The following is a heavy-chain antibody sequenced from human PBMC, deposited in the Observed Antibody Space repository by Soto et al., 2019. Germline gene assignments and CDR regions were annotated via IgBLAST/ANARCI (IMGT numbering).Heavy chain of an antibody. CDR1: GGSFSGYY. CDR3: AIFLRSGYSSGWYFDY. J-gene: IGHJ4*02. D-gene: IGHD6-19*01. CDR2: INHSGST. Sequence: PSETLSITCAVYGGSFSGYYWSWIRQPPGKGLEWIGEINHSGSTNYNPSLKSRVTISVDTSKNQFSLKLSSVTAADTAVYYCAIFLRSGYSSGWYFDYWGQGTLVTVSS. V-gene: IGHV4-34*01.